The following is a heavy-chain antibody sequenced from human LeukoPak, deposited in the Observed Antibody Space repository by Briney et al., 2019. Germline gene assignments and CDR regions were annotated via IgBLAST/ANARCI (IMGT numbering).Heavy chain of an antibody. CDR1: GLTFSQYG. CDR2: ISGSGNRT. D-gene: IGHD6-19*01. CDR3: AKASRVAVAGGRFDY. Sequence: AGGSLRLSCVGSGLTFSQYGVSWVRQAPGKGLEWVSGISGSGNRTYYVDSVKGRFSISRDNSKNTAYLQMNSLRAEDTAAYYCAKASRVAVAGGRFDYWGQGTLVTVSS. V-gene: IGHV3-23*01. J-gene: IGHJ4*02.